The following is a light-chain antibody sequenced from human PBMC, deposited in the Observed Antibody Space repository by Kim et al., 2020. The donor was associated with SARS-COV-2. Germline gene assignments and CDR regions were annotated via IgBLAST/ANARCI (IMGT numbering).Light chain of an antibody. CDR2: DVR. J-gene: IGLJ1*01. V-gene: IGLV2-14*03. CDR1: SGDIGNSNS. CDR3: CSTSNTLVDV. Sequence: QSALTQPVSMSGSPGQSITISCSGTSGDIGNSNSVSWYQQHSGEAPRLIFYDVRDRPSGVSARFSGSKSANMASLTISGLRSEDEADYYCCSTSNTLVDVFGSGTKVTVL.